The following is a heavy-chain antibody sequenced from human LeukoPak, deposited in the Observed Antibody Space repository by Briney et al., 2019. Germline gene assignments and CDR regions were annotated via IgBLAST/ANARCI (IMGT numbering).Heavy chain of an antibody. CDR2: IYYSGST. CDR1: GGSISSYY. D-gene: IGHD6-19*01. Sequence: SETLSLTCTVSGGSISSYYWSWIRQPPGKGLEWIGYIYYSGSTNYNPSLKSRVTISVDTSKNQFSLKLSSVTAADTAVYYCARHPPAPPQWLVHHNGDAFDIWGQGTMVTVSS. V-gene: IGHV4-59*08. CDR3: ARHPPAPPQWLVHHNGDAFDI. J-gene: IGHJ3*02.